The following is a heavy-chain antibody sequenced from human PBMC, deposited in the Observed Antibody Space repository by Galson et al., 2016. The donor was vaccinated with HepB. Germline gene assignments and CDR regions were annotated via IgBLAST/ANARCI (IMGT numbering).Heavy chain of an antibody. D-gene: IGHD1-14*01. CDR3: ARDGNHGYDMDY. CDR2: IKQDGSEQ. Sequence: SLRLSCAASGFTFSSYWMSWVRQAPGKRLECVANIKQDGSEQYYVDSVKGRFTISRDNAKKSLYLQMNSLRAEDTAVYYCARDGNHGYDMDYWGQGTLVTVSS. CDR1: GFTFSSYW. J-gene: IGHJ4*02. V-gene: IGHV3-7*04.